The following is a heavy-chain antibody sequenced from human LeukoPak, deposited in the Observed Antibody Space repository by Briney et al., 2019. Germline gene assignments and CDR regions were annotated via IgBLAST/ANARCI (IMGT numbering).Heavy chain of an antibody. Sequence: QPGRSLRLSCAASGFTFDDYAMHWVRQAPGKGLEWVSGFSWNRGSIGYADSVKGRFTISRDNAKNSLYLQMNSLRAEDTAVYYCARGIAAALDYYYYYYMDVWGKGTTVTVSS. CDR2: FSWNRGSI. J-gene: IGHJ6*03. V-gene: IGHV3-9*01. D-gene: IGHD6-13*01. CDR1: GFTFDDYA. CDR3: ARGIAAALDYYYYYYMDV.